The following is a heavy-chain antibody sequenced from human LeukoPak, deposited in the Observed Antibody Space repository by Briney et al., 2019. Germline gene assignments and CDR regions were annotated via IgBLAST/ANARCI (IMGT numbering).Heavy chain of an antibody. D-gene: IGHD1-1*01. CDR2: IYYSGST. V-gene: IGHV4-39*07. CDR1: GGSNSRSSNY. Sequence: LETLSLTCTVSGGSNSRSSNYWGWIRQSPGKGLEWIGSIYYSGSTYYNPSLKSRVTISIDTSKNQFSLKLSSVTAADTAVYYCATTTIRLGYWGQGTLVTVSS. J-gene: IGHJ4*02. CDR3: ATTTIRLGY.